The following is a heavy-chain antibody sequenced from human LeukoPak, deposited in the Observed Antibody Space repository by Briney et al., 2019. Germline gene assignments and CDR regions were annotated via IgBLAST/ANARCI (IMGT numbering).Heavy chain of an antibody. CDR3: ARGLAVAGTDTRLYYYYGMDV. CDR1: GGSFSGYY. V-gene: IGHV4-34*01. D-gene: IGHD6-19*01. CDR2: INHSGSA. Sequence: MSSETLSLTCAVYGGSFSGYYWSWIRQPPGKGLEWIGEINHSGSANYNPSLKSRVTISVDTSKNQFSLKLSSVTAADTAVYYCARGLAVAGTDTRLYYYYGMDVWGQGTTVTVSS. J-gene: IGHJ6*02.